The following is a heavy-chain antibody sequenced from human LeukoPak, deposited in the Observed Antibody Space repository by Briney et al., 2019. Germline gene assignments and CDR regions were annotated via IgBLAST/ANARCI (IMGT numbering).Heavy chain of an antibody. CDR3: TRAYWIGFHFDS. CDR1: GGSISSGDYF. V-gene: IGHV4-30-4*01. CDR2: IYYSGTT. J-gene: IGHJ4*02. Sequence: PSETLSLTCSVSGGSISSGDYFWTWIRQPPGKGLEYIGYIYYSGTTYYNPSLKSRITMSVDMSANQFSLRLTSVSAADTAVYYCTRAYWIGFHFDSWGQGILVTVSS. D-gene: IGHD3-3*01.